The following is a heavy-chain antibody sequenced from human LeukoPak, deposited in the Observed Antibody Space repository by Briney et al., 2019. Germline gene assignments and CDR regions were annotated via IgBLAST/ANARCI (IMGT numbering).Heavy chain of an antibody. CDR1: GFTFSSYN. Sequence: GGSLRLSCAASGFTFSSYNMNWVRQAPGKGLEWVSSISSSSSYIYYADSVKGRFTISRDNARNSLYLQMNSLRAEDTAVYYCAILYSSSWYVGYWGQGTLVTVSS. V-gene: IGHV3-21*04. J-gene: IGHJ4*02. CDR2: ISSSSSYI. CDR3: AILYSSSWYVGY. D-gene: IGHD6-13*01.